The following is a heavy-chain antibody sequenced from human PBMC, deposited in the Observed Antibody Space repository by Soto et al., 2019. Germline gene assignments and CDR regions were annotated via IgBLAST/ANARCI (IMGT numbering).Heavy chain of an antibody. V-gene: IGHV3-23*01. CDR2: IIDSGGST. Sequence: GGSLRVSCTASGFPFSSCAMGWVRQDPGKGLEWVSDIIDSGGSTYCADSVKGRFTISRDNSKSTLYLQMNSLRAEDTALYYCAKGRSYYYYYGVDVWGQGTTVTVSS. CDR1: GFPFSSCA. J-gene: IGHJ6*02. CDR3: AKGRSYYYYYGVDV.